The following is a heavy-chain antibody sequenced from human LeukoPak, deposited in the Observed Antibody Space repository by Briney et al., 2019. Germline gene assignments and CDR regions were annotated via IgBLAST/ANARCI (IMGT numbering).Heavy chain of an antibody. CDR3: AKPKAAYYYDSSGYYLDY. CDR2: ISYDGSNK. V-gene: IGHV3-30*18. D-gene: IGHD3-22*01. Sequence: GGSLRLSCAASGFTFSSYGMHWVRQAPGKGLEWVAVISYDGSNKYYADSVKGRFTISRDNSKNTLYLQVNSLRAEDTAVYYCAKPKAAYYYDSSGYYLDYWGQGTLVTVSS. J-gene: IGHJ4*02. CDR1: GFTFSSYG.